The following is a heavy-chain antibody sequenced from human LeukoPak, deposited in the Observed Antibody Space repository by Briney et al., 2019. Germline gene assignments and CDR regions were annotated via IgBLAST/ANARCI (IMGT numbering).Heavy chain of an antibody. CDR3: AREATMVRGVRNAFDI. CDR1: GGSISSYY. Sequence: SETLSLTCTVSGGSISSYYWSWIRQPPGKGLEWIGYIYYSGSTNYNPSLKSRVTISVDTSKNQFSLKLSSVTAADTAVYYCAREATMVRGVRNAFDIWGQGTMVTVSS. J-gene: IGHJ3*02. CDR2: IYYSGST. D-gene: IGHD3-10*01. V-gene: IGHV4-59*01.